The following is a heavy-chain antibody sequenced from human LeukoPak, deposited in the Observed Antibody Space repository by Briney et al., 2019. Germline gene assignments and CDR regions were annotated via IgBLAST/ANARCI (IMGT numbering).Heavy chain of an antibody. V-gene: IGHV3-30*02. J-gene: IGHJ4*02. D-gene: IGHD2-2*02. Sequence: GGSLRLSCAASGFTFSSYGMHWVRQAPGKGLEWVAFIRYDGSNKYYADSVKGRFTISRDNSKNTLYLQTNSLRAEDTAVYYCAKQSAIVVVPAAIGYWGQGTLVTVSS. CDR1: GFTFSSYG. CDR3: AKQSAIVVVPAAIGY. CDR2: IRYDGSNK.